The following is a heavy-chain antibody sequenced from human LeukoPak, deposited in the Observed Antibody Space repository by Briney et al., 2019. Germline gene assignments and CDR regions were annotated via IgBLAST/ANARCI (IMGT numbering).Heavy chain of an antibody. V-gene: IGHV4-34*01. Sequence: SETLSLTCAVYGGSFSGYYWSWIRQPPGKGLEWIGEINHSGSTNYNPSLKSRVTISVDTSKNQFSLKLSSVTAADTAVYYCASPMTGYYRGYFQHWGQGTLVTVSS. CDR3: ASPMTGYYRGYFQH. CDR2: INHSGST. J-gene: IGHJ1*01. CDR1: GGSFSGYY. D-gene: IGHD3-9*01.